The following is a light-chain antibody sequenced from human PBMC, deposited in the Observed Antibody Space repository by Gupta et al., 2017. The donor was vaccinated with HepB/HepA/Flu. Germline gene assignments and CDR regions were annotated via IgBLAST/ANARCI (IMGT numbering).Light chain of an antibody. Sequence: EIVFTQSPATLSWSPGERATLSCRASQSVSSYLAWYQQKPGQAPRLLIYDASNRATGVPARFSGSGSGTEFTLTISSLEPEDFAVYYCQQRSNWPLTFGRGTXVEIK. CDR1: QSVSSY. CDR3: QQRSNWPLT. CDR2: DAS. J-gene: IGKJ4*01. V-gene: IGKV3-11*01.